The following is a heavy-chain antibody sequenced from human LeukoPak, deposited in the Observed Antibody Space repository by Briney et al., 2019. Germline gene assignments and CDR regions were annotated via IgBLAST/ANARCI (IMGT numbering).Heavy chain of an antibody. CDR2: ISSSGSTI. CDR3: AGRRDGYNYDYYMDV. CDR1: GFTFSDYY. V-gene: IGHV3-11*04. Sequence: GGSLRLSCAASGFTFSDYYMSWIRQAPGKGLEWVSYISSSGSTIYYADSVKGRFTISRDNAKNSLYLQMNSLRAEDTAVYYCAGRRDGYNYDYYMDVWGKGITVTVSS. D-gene: IGHD5-24*01. J-gene: IGHJ6*03.